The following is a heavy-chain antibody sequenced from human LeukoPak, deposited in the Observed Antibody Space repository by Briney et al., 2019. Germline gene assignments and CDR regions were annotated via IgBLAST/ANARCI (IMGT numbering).Heavy chain of an antibody. Sequence: GGSLRLSCAASGFTLSTYAMNWVRQAPGKGLEWVSGISAGGGSTYYADSVKGRFTISRDNSKNTLYQQMNSLTVEDTAVYYCAKSPRSAADNWFDPWGQGTLVTVSS. V-gene: IGHV3-23*01. CDR1: GFTLSTYA. CDR3: AKSPRSAADNWFDP. CDR2: ISAGGGST. D-gene: IGHD6-13*01. J-gene: IGHJ5*02.